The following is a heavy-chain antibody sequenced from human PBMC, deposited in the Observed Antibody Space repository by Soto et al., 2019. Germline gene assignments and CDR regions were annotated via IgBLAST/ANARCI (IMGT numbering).Heavy chain of an antibody. CDR1: GYTFTSYG. D-gene: IGHD2-15*01. J-gene: IGHJ5*02. CDR2: ISAYNGNT. V-gene: IGHV1-18*01. CDR3: ARDLGPYCSGGSCYLADP. Sequence: EASVKVSCKASGYTFTSYGISWVRQAPGQGLEWMGWISAYNGNTNYAQKLQGRVTMTTDTSTSTAYMELRSLRSDDTAVYYCARDLGPYCSGGSCYLADPWGQGTLVTVSS.